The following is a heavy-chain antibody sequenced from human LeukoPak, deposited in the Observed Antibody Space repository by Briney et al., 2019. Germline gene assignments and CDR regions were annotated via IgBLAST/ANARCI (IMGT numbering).Heavy chain of an antibody. V-gene: IGHV1-69*13. CDR3: ARSPMGYYDSSGYYNFDY. J-gene: IGHJ4*02. CDR1: GGTFSSYA. CDR2: IIPIFGTA. Sequence: ASAKVSCKASGGTFSSYAISWVRQAPGQGLEWMGGIIPIFGTANYAQKFQGRVTITADESTSTAYMELSSLRSEDTAVYYCARSPMGYYDSSGYYNFDYWGQGTLVTVSS. D-gene: IGHD3-22*01.